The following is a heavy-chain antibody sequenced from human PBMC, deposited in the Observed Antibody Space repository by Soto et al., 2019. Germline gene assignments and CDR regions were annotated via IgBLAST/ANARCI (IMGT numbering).Heavy chain of an antibody. CDR2: IIPIFTRT. J-gene: IGHJ4*02. V-gene: IGHV1-69*01. CDR3: ARDVVRSTAGDS. CDR1: GGTFSTSS. D-gene: IGHD2-15*01. Sequence: QLQLVQSGTEVKEPGSSVKVSCKASGGTFSTSSFVWVRQGPGQGLEWMGGIIPIFTRTNFAQKFQGRVTCSADEATRTTYMELRSLTSEDTAIYYGARDVVRSTAGDSWGQGTLVTVSS.